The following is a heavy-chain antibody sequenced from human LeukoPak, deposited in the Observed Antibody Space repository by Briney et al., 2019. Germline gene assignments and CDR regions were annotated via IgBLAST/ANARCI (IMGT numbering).Heavy chain of an antibody. J-gene: IGHJ6*03. Sequence: GGSLRLSCAASGLTFSNHGMNWVRQAPGMGLEWVSSISSSSSYIYYADSVKGRFTISRDNAKNSLYLQMNILRAEDTAVYCCARDRGGLYCSGASCYNPYYMDVWGKGTTVTVSS. D-gene: IGHD2-2*02. CDR3: ARDRGGLYCSGASCYNPYYMDV. CDR1: GLTFSNHG. CDR2: ISSSSSYI. V-gene: IGHV3-21*01.